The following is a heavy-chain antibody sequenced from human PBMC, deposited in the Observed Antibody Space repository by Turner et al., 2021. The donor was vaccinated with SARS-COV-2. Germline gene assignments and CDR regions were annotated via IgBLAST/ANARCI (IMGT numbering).Heavy chain of an antibody. V-gene: IGHV3-30*04. CDR2: ISYDGSNK. J-gene: IGHJ4*02. Sequence: QVQLVESGGGVVQPGRSLRLSCAASGFTFISYVMHWVRQAPGKGLEWVAVISYDGSNKYYADSVKGRFTISRDNSKNTLYLQMNSLRAEDTAVYYCARDVEAGTSTVTVFDYWGQGTLVTVSS. D-gene: IGHD4-17*01. CDR1: GFTFISYV. CDR3: ARDVEAGTSTVTVFDY.